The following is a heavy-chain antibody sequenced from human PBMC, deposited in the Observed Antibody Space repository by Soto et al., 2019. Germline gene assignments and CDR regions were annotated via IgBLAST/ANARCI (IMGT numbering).Heavy chain of an antibody. CDR1: GYTLTELS. CDR2: FDPEDGET. V-gene: IGHV1-24*01. D-gene: IGHD3-10*01. Sequence: ASVKVSCKVSGYTLTELSMHWVRQAPGKGLEWMGGFDPEDGETIYAQKFQGRVTMTEDTSTDTAYMELSSLRSEDTAVYYCATDLIAYYYGSGSYKFDYWCQGTLLTVFS. J-gene: IGHJ4*02. CDR3: ATDLIAYYYGSGSYKFDY.